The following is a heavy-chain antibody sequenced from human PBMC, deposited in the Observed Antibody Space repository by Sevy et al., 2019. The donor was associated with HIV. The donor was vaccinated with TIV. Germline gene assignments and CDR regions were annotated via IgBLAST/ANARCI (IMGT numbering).Heavy chain of an antibody. CDR3: VRGPNGSYLLYYFDN. V-gene: IGHV1-69*13. CDR2: IIPMFGTV. CDR1: GGTFSSYA. J-gene: IGHJ4*02. D-gene: IGHD3-10*01. Sequence: ASVKVSCKASGGTFSSYAISWVRQAPGQGLEWLGGIIPMFGTVNYAQKFQGRVIITADESTSTVYMELSSLKSGDTAVYYCVRGPNGSYLLYYFDNWGQGTLVTVSS.